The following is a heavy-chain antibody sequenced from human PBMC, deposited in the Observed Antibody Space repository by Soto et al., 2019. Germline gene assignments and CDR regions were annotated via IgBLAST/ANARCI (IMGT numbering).Heavy chain of an antibody. Sequence: GGSLRLSCAASGFTLSDYYMSWIRQAPGKGLEWVSYISSSGSTIYYADSVKGRFTISRDNAKNSLYLQMNSLRAEDTAVYYCARDKAVAGYYYYGMDVWGQGTTVTVSS. D-gene: IGHD6-19*01. CDR1: GFTLSDYY. CDR2: ISSSGSTI. CDR3: ARDKAVAGYYYYGMDV. J-gene: IGHJ6*02. V-gene: IGHV3-11*01.